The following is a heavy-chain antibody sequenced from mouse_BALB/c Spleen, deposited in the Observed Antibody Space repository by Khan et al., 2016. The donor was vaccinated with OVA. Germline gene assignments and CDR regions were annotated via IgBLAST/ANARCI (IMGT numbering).Heavy chain of an antibody. CDR2: IDPENGNT. V-gene: IGHV14-1*02. D-gene: IGHD2-3*01. Sequence: VHVKQSGAELVRPGALVNLSCKASGFNIKDYYMHWVKQRPEQGLVWIGRIDPENGNTIYDPKFQGQASITSDTSSNPAYLQLSSLTSEDTVVYYCARDGYSPWFAYWGQGTLVTVSA. J-gene: IGHJ3*01. CDR3: ARDGYSPWFAY. CDR1: GFNIKDYY.